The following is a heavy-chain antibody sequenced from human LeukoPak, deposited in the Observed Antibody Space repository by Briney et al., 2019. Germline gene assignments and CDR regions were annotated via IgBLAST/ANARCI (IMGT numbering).Heavy chain of an antibody. D-gene: IGHD3-9*01. CDR1: GYTFTSYY. Sequence: VASVKVSCKASGYTFTSYYLQWVRQAPGQGLEWMGWISAYNGNTKYAQRLQGRVTMTTDTSTTTAYVELRSLRSDDTAVYYCARDLLQYFDWLTMAGYWGQGTLVSVSS. CDR2: ISAYNGNT. J-gene: IGHJ4*02. V-gene: IGHV1-18*04. CDR3: ARDLLQYFDWLTMAGY.